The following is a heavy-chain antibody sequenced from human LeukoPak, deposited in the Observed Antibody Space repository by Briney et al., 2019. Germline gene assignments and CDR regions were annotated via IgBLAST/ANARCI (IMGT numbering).Heavy chain of an antibody. V-gene: IGHV4-61*02. D-gene: IGHD5-12*01. J-gene: IGHJ4*02. Sequence: SETLSLTCTVSGGSISSGSYYWSWIRQPAGKGLEWIGRIYTSGSTNYNPSLKSRVTISVDTSKNQFSLKLGSVAAADTAVYYCARVGRLRLRYFDYWGQGTLVTVSS. CDR2: IYTSGST. CDR1: GGSISSGSYY. CDR3: ARVGRLRLRYFDY.